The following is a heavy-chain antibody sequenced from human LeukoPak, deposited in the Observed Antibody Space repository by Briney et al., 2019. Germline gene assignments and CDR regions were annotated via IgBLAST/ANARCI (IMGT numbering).Heavy chain of an antibody. V-gene: IGHV1-18*01. CDR2: ISAYNGNT. CDR1: GYTFTSYG. CDR3: ARDLPPSYYYDSATLDY. Sequence: ASVKVSCKASGYTFTSYGISWGRQAPGQGLEWMGWISAYNGNTNYAQKLQGRVTMTTDTSTSTAYMELRSLRSDDTAVYYCARDLPPSYYYDSATLDYWGQGTLVTVSS. J-gene: IGHJ4*02. D-gene: IGHD3-22*01.